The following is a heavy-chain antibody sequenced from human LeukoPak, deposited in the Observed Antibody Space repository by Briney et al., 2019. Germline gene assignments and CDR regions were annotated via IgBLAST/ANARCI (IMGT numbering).Heavy chain of an antibody. D-gene: IGHD4-11*01. CDR1: GYNFTSYG. CDR3: ARVPYSIFDWCDP. Sequence: ASVKVSCKASGYNFTSYGITWVRQAPGQGLEWMGWISAYNGNTKYVQKLQGRVTMTTDTSTSTAYMELRSLRSDDTAVYYCARVPYSIFDWCDPWGQGTLVTVSS. CDR2: ISAYNGNT. V-gene: IGHV1-18*01. J-gene: IGHJ5*02.